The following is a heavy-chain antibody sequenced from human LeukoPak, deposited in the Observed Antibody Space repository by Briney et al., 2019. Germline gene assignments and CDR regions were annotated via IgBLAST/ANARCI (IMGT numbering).Heavy chain of an antibody. D-gene: IGHD6-19*01. CDR2: ISAYNGNT. CDR3: ARGGPGSGWYQSTDY. J-gene: IGHJ4*02. V-gene: IGHV1-18*04. CDR1: GYTFTGYH. Sequence: AASVKVSCKASGYTFTGYHMHWVRQAPGQGLEWMGWISAYNGNTNYAQKFQGRVTMTTDTSTSTAYMELRSLRSDDTAVYYCARGGPGSGWYQSTDYWGQGTLVTVSS.